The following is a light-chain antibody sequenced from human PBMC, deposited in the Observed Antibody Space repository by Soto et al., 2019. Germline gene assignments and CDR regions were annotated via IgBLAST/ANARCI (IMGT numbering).Light chain of an antibody. CDR1: QSVSSSY. CDR2: GAS. J-gene: IGKJ3*01. V-gene: IGKV3-20*01. Sequence: EIVLTQSPGTLSLSPGERASLSCRASQSVSSSYLAWYQQKPGQAPRLLIYGASSRATGIPDRFSGSGSGTDFTLTISRLEPEDFAVYYCQQYGSSPWITFCPGTKVDIK. CDR3: QQYGSSPWIT.